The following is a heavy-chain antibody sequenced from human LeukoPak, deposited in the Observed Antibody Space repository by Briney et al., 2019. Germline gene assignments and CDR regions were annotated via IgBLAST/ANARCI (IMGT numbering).Heavy chain of an antibody. CDR2: TYFRSNWYT. D-gene: IGHD7-27*01. Sequence: SQTPSLTCAISGDSVSSSSAAWNWIRPSPSRGLEWLGRTYFRSNWYTGYAVSVKSRITINPETSKNQFSLQLNSVTPEDTAVYYCARGQPGYIDYWGTGTLASVSS. CDR1: GDSVSSSSAA. CDR3: ARGQPGYIDY. J-gene: IGHJ4*02. V-gene: IGHV6-1*01.